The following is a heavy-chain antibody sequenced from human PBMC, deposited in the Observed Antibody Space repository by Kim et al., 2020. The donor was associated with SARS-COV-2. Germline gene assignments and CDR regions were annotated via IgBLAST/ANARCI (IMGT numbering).Heavy chain of an antibody. CDR3: TTDRVWFGERVDDAFDI. Sequence: GGSLRLSCAASGFTFSNAWMRWVRQAPGKGLEWVGRIKTKTDGGTTNYAAPVKGRFTISRDDSKNTLYLQMNSLKTEDTAVYYCTTDRVWFGERVDDAFDIWGQGTMVTVSS. CDR1: GFTFSNAW. V-gene: IGHV3-15*01. D-gene: IGHD3-10*01. CDR2: IKTKTDGGTT. J-gene: IGHJ3*02.